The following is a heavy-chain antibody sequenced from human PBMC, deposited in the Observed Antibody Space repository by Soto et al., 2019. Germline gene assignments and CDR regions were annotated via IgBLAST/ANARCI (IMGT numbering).Heavy chain of an antibody. CDR2: ISYDGSNK. CDR1: GFTFSSYG. V-gene: IGHV3-30*18. Sequence: PGGSLRLSCAASGFTFSSYGMHWVRQAPGKGLEWVAVISYDGSNKYYADSVKGRFTISRDNSKNTLYLQMNSLRAEDTAVYYCAKDDGRWLQLYYWGQGTLVTVSS. J-gene: IGHJ4*02. D-gene: IGHD5-12*01. CDR3: AKDDGRWLQLYY.